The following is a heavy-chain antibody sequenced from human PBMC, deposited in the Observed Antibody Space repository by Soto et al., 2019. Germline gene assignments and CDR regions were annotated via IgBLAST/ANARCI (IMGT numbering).Heavy chain of an antibody. Sequence: SETLSLTCTVSCGSVSSGSYYWSWIRQPPGKGLEWIGYIYYSGSTNYNPSLKSRVTISVDTSKNQFSLKLSSVTAADTAVYYCAGIGNYYDSSGYLFDYWGQGTLVTVSS. D-gene: IGHD3-22*01. CDR2: IYYSGST. CDR1: CGSVSSGSYY. CDR3: AGIGNYYDSSGYLFDY. J-gene: IGHJ4*02. V-gene: IGHV4-61*01.